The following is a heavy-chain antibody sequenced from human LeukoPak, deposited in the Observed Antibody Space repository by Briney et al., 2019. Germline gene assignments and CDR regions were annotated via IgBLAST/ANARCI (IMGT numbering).Heavy chain of an antibody. D-gene: IGHD4-11*01. J-gene: IGHJ4*02. Sequence: PSETLSPTCGVSGYFVSSGYYWGWIRPPPGQGLEWIGNIYNTGSTYYNPSLKSRVTISVDTSKNQFSLKLTSVTSADTAVYFCASRTTVTNALSFDYWGRGALVAVSS. V-gene: IGHV4-38-2*01. CDR2: IYNTGST. CDR3: ASRTTVTNALSFDY. CDR1: GYFVSSGYY.